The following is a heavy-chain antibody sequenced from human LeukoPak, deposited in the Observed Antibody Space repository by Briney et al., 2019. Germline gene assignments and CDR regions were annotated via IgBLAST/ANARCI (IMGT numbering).Heavy chain of an antibody. CDR2: ISGSGGST. CDR3: AKGWDGSYYYYYMDV. V-gene: IGHV3-23*01. CDR1: GFTFSSYA. Sequence: GGSLRLSCAASGFTFSSYAMSWVRQAPGKGLEWVSSISGSGGSTYYADSVKGRFTISRDNSKNTLYVQMNSLRAEDAAVYYCAKGWDGSYYYYYMDVWGKGTTVTVSS. J-gene: IGHJ6*03. D-gene: IGHD1-26*01.